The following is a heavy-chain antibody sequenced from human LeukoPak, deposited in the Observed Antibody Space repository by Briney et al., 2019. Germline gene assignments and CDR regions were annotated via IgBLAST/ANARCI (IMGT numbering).Heavy chain of an antibody. Sequence: GGSLRLSCAASGFTFSNAWMSWVRQALGKGLEWVGRIKSKTDGGTTDYAAPVKGRFTISRDDSKNTLYLQMNSLKTEDTAVYYCTGVVIGNYYYYYMDVWGKGTTVTVSS. J-gene: IGHJ6*03. CDR3: TGVVIGNYYYYYMDV. V-gene: IGHV3-15*01. CDR1: GFTFSNAW. D-gene: IGHD3-3*01. CDR2: IKSKTDGGTT.